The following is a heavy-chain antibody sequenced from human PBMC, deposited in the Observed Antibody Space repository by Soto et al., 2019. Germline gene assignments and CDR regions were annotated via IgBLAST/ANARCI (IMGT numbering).Heavy chain of an antibody. J-gene: IGHJ4*02. CDR1: GGTFSSYS. D-gene: IGHD1-26*01. CDR2: IIPIFGTA. CDR3: ARDGGRHSGGIDY. Sequence: QVQLVQSGAEVKKPGSSVKVSCKASGGTFSSYSINWVRQAPGQGLEWMGEIIPIFGTADYAQKFQGRVTIPADESTSPAYMELSSLRSEDTDVYYCARDGGRHSGGIDYWGQGTLVTVSS. V-gene: IGHV1-69*01.